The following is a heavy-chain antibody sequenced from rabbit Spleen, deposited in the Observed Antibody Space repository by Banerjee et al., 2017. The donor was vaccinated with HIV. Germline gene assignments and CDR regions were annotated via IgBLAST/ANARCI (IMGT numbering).Heavy chain of an antibody. CDR2: IYTGNGKT. V-gene: IGHV1S45*01. Sequence: QEQLVESGGGLVKPGASLTLTCTASGFSFSTGYDMCWVRQAPGKGLEWIGCIYTGNGKTYYASWAKGRLTISKSSSTTVTLQMTSLTAADTATYFCARDAGIYDYIDVYFNLWGQGTLVTVS. CDR3: ARDAGIYDYIDVYFNL. CDR1: GFSFSTGYD. J-gene: IGHJ4*01. D-gene: IGHD4-2*01.